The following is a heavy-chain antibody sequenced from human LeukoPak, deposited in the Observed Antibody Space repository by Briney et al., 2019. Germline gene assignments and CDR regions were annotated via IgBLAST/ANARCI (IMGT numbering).Heavy chain of an antibody. V-gene: IGHV3-23*01. CDR2: ISGSGGST. Sequence: GGSLRLSCAASGFTFSSYGMSWVRQAPGKGLEWVSAISGSGGSTYYADSVKGRFTISRDNSKNTLYLQMNSLRAEDTAVYYCAASTYAPPASITMIVVPIVWGQGTLVTVSS. D-gene: IGHD3-22*01. J-gene: IGHJ4*02. CDR3: AASTYAPPASITMIVVPIV. CDR1: GFTFSSYG.